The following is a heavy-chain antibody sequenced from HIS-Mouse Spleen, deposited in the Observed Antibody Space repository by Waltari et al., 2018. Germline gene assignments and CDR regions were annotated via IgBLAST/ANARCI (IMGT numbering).Heavy chain of an antibody. V-gene: IGHV3-21*01. J-gene: IGHJ4*02. CDR3: ASLYYDILTGYYRDY. Sequence: EVQLVESGGGLVKPGGSLRLSCAASGFTFSSYSMNWFRQAPGKGLGWVSSISSSSSYIYYADSVKGRFTISRDNAKNSLYLQMNSLRAEDTAVYYCASLYYDILTGYYRDYWGQGTLVTVSS. D-gene: IGHD3-9*01. CDR1: GFTFSSYS. CDR2: ISSSSSYI.